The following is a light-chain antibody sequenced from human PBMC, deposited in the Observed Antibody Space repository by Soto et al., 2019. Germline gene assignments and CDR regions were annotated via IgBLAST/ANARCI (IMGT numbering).Light chain of an antibody. Sequence: EVVLTQSPGTVSLSPGERATLSCRASQSVSSSYLAWYQHKRGQASRLLMYGASSRATGVPDRFSGWGSGTGFTLTISRLEPEDFAVYYCHQYGTSPQTFGQGTKV. CDR1: QSVSSSY. CDR3: HQYGTSPQT. J-gene: IGKJ1*01. CDR2: GAS. V-gene: IGKV3-20*01.